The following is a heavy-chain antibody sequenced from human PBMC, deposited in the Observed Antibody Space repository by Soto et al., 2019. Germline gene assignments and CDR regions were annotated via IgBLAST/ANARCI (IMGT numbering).Heavy chain of an antibody. CDR1: GYTFTSYD. Sequence: QVQLVQSGAEVKKSGASVKVSCKASGYTFTSYDINWVRQATGQGLEWMGWMNPNSGNTVYAQKFQGRVTMTRNTSISTAYRELSSLTSEDTAVYYCARETVTKCFQHWGQGTLVTVSS. J-gene: IGHJ1*01. CDR2: MNPNSGNT. V-gene: IGHV1-8*01. CDR3: ARETVTKCFQH. D-gene: IGHD4-17*01.